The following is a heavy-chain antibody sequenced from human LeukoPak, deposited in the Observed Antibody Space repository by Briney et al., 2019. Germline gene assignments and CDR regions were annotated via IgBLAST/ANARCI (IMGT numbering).Heavy chain of an antibody. V-gene: IGHV4-34*01. CDR1: GGSFSGYY. D-gene: IGHD6-6*01. Sequence: SETLSLTCAVYGGSFSGYYWSWIRQPPGKGLEWIGEINHSGSTNYNPSLKSRVTISVDTSKNQFSLKLSSVTAADTAVYYCARGSSIGGWFDPWGQGTLVTVSS. J-gene: IGHJ5*02. CDR2: INHSGST. CDR3: ARGSSIGGWFDP.